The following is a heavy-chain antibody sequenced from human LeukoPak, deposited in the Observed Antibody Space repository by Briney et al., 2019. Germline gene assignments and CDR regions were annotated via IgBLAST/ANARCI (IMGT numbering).Heavy chain of an antibody. D-gene: IGHD6-13*01. CDR2: INPSGGST. V-gene: IGHV1-46*01. CDR3: ARLGEQQLVRDYFDY. CDR1: GYTFTSYY. Sequence: GASVKVSCKASGYTFTSYYMHWARQAPGQGLEWMGIINPSGGSTSYAQKFQGRVTMTRDTSTSTVYMELSSLRSEDTAVYYCARLGEQQLVRDYFDYWGQGTLVTVSS. J-gene: IGHJ4*02.